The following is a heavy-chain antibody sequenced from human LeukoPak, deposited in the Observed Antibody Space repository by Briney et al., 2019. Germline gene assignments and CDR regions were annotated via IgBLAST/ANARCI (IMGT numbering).Heavy chain of an antibody. D-gene: IGHD2-15*01. CDR3: ARAPVVVVAATPFRNSYYYYGMDV. CDR2: TYYRSKWYN. Sequence: SQTLSLTCAISGDSVSSNSAAWNWIRQSPSRGLEWLGRTYYRSKWYNDYAVSVKSRITINLDTSKNQFSLQLNSVTPEDTAVYYCARAPVVVVAATPFRNSYYYYGMDVWGQGTTVTVSS. V-gene: IGHV6-1*01. J-gene: IGHJ6*02. CDR1: GDSVSSNSAA.